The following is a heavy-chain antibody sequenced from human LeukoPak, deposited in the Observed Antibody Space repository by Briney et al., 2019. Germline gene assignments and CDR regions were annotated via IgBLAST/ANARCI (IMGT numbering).Heavy chain of an antibody. CDR1: GYTFTGYY. CDR2: INPNSGGT. V-gene: IGHV1-2*06. Sequence: ASVKVSCKASGYTFTGYYMHWGRQAPGQGLEWMGRINPNSGGTNYAQKFQGRVTMTRYTSTTTAYMELSRLRSDDTAVYYCARALSYYLDYWGQGTLVTVSS. D-gene: IGHD1-26*01. J-gene: IGHJ4*02. CDR3: ARALSYYLDY.